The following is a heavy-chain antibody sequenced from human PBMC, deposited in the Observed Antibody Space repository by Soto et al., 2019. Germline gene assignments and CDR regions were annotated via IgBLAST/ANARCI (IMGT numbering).Heavy chain of an antibody. V-gene: IGHV4-39*01. CDR1: GGSISSSSYY. CDR2: IYYSGST. CDR3: ARHRGGSYINDY. J-gene: IGHJ4*02. Sequence: PSETLSLTCTVSGGSISSSSYYWGWIRQPPGKGLEWIGSIYYSGSTYYNPSLKSRVTISVDTSKNQFSLKLSSVTAADTAVYYCARHRGGSYINDYWGQGTLVTVSS. D-gene: IGHD1-26*01.